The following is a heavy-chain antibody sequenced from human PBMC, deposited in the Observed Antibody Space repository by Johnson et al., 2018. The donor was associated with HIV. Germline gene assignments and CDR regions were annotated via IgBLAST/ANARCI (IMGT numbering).Heavy chain of an antibody. CDR3: AKDRAEYSTWIDALDI. V-gene: IGHV3-30*04. CDR1: GFTYSSYA. J-gene: IGHJ3*02. CDR2: ISFDVNDK. D-gene: IGHD6-6*01. Sequence: VHLVESGGGVVPPGRSLRLSCVVSGFTYSSYAMHWVRQAPGKGLEWVAVISFDVNDKYYADSVKGRFTISRDNSKNTLYLQMNSLRPEDTAVYFCAKDRAEYSTWIDALDIWGQGTMVTVSS.